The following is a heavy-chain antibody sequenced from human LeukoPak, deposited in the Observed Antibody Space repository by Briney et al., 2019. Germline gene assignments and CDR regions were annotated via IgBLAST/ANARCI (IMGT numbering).Heavy chain of an antibody. V-gene: IGHV3-30*04. CDR2: ISYDGSNK. CDR3: AGGYSGYGFDP. Sequence: GRSLRLSCAASGFTFSSYAMHWVRQAPGKGLEWVAVISYDGSNKYYADSVKGRFTISRDHSKNTLYLQMNSLRAEDTAVYYCAGGYSGYGFDPWGQGTLVTVSS. D-gene: IGHD5-12*01. CDR1: GFTFSSYA. J-gene: IGHJ5*02.